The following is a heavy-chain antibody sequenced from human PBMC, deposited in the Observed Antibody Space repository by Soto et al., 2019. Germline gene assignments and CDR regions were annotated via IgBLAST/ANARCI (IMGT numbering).Heavy chain of an antibody. Sequence: VGSLRLSCAASGFTFSNSWMHWVRQAPGKGLVWVSYINSDGSTTTYADSVKGRFTISRDNAKNTVYLQITSLTAEDTAVYYCARDRSYTTDYWGQGTLVTVSS. CDR1: GFTFSNSW. CDR2: INSDGSTT. J-gene: IGHJ4*02. D-gene: IGHD1-26*01. CDR3: ARDRSYTTDY. V-gene: IGHV3-74*01.